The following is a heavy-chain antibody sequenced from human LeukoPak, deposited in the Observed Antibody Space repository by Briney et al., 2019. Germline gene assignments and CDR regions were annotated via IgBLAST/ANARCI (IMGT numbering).Heavy chain of an antibody. J-gene: IGHJ4*02. D-gene: IGHD5-12*01. V-gene: IGHV3-33*06. CDR2: IWYDGSNK. CDR3: AKALLGSGSYFDY. Sequence: PGRSLRLXCAASAFTFSSYGMHWVRQAPGKGLEWVAVIWYDGSNKYYADSVKGRFTISRDNSKNTLYLQMNSLRAEDTAVYYCAKALLGSGSYFDYWGQGTLVTVSS. CDR1: AFTFSSYG.